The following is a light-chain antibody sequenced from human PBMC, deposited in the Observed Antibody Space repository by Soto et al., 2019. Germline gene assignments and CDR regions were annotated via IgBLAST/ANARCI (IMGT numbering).Light chain of an antibody. V-gene: IGKV3-15*01. Sequence: EIVMTQSPATPSVSPGERATLSCRASQSVSSNLAWYQQKRGQGPRLLIYGASTRATGIPARFSGSGSGTEFTLTISSLQSEDFAVYYCHQYNNWPLWTFGQGTKVDIK. CDR2: GAS. J-gene: IGKJ1*01. CDR3: HQYNNWPLWT. CDR1: QSVSSN.